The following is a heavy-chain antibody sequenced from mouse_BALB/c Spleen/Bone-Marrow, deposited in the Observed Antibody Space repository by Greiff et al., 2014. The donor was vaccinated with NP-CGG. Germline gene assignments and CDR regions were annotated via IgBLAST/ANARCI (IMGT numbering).Heavy chain of an antibody. J-gene: IGHJ3*01. Sequence: VHVKQSGPELVKPGASVKISCKASGYSFTGYYMHWVKQSHVKSLEWIGRINPYNGATSYNQNFKDKASLTVDKSSSTAYMELHSLTSEDSAVYYCANYDGGFAYWGQGTLVTVS. D-gene: IGHD2-4*01. V-gene: IGHV1-31*01. CDR3: ANYDGGFAY. CDR1: GYSFTGYY. CDR2: INPYNGAT.